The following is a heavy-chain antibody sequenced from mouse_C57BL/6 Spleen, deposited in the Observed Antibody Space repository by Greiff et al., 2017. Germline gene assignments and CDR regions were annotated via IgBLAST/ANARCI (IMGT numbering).Heavy chain of an antibody. D-gene: IGHD1-3*01. V-gene: IGHV1-55*01. CDR2: IYPGSGST. CDR3: ARRGSGNDAMDY. Sequence: QVQLQQPGAELVKPGASVKMSCKASGYTFTSYWIIWVKQRPGQGLEWIGDIYPGSGSTNYNEKFKSKATLTVDTSSSTAYMQLSSLTSVDSAVCYCARRGSGNDAMDYWGQGTSVTVSS. J-gene: IGHJ4*01. CDR1: GYTFTSYW.